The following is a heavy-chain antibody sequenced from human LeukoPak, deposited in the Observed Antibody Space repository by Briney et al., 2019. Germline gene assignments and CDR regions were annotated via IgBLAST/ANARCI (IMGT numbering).Heavy chain of an antibody. J-gene: IGHJ5*02. CDR1: GYTFTSYD. Sequence: ASVKVSCKASGYTFTSYDSNWVRQATGQRLAWMGWMNPNSGNTGYAQKFQGRVTMTRNTSISTAYMELSSLRSEDTAVYYCARGGPRVVAATAPYNWFDPWGQGTLVTVSS. CDR3: ARGGPRVVAATAPYNWFDP. D-gene: IGHD2-15*01. CDR2: MNPNSGNT. V-gene: IGHV1-8*01.